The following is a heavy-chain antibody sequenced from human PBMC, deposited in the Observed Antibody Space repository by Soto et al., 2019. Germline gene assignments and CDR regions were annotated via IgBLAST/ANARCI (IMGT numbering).Heavy chain of an antibody. Sequence: GGSLRLSCAASGFTFSGYWMHWVRQAPVKGLVWVSRISPDGTITDFADSVKGRSIISRDNAKNTLFLQMNSLRAEDSAVYYCVRGRVYTKDAFDIWGQGTMVTV. D-gene: IGHD2-2*02. J-gene: IGHJ3*02. CDR3: VRGRVYTKDAFDI. V-gene: IGHV3-74*01. CDR2: ISPDGTIT. CDR1: GFTFSGYW.